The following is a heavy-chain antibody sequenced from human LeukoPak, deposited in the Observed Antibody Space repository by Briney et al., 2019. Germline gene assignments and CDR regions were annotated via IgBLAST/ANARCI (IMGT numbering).Heavy chain of an antibody. Sequence: SETLSLTCTVSGDSFSSFHWSWIRQPPGKRLEWIGYIYYSGSTNSNPSLKSRVIISADTSKSQFSLKLSSVTAADTAMYYCARGNYDSRGYSNAFDIWGQGAMVTVSS. CDR1: GDSFSSFH. CDR2: IYYSGST. V-gene: IGHV4-59*01. J-gene: IGHJ3*02. D-gene: IGHD3-22*01. CDR3: ARGNYDSRGYSNAFDI.